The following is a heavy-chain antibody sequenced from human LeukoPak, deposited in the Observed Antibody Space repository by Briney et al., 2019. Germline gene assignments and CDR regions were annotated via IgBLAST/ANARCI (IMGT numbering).Heavy chain of an antibody. D-gene: IGHD3-3*01. J-gene: IGHJ4*02. CDR3: ARQIWSGYYGDY. CDR1: GYSFTKYW. CDR2: IYPGDSDT. V-gene: IGHV5-51*01. Sequence: GESLKISCKGSGYSFTKYWIAWVRQMPGKVLEWMGIIYPGDSDTRYSPSFQGQVTISADKSTSTAYLQWSSLKAADTAIYYCARQIWSGYYGDYWGQGTLVTVSS.